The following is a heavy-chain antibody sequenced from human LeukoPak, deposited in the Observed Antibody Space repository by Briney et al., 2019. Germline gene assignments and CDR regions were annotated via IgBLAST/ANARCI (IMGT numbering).Heavy chain of an antibody. CDR3: AKRGAEVGATVAPGDY. V-gene: IGHV1-46*01. J-gene: IGHJ4*02. D-gene: IGHD1-26*01. CDR2: IKPSGGST. CDR1: GYTFTNYY. Sequence: ASVKVSCKASGYTFTNYYMHWVRQAPGQGLEWMGIIKPSGGSTTYAQKFQGRVTVTRDMSTSTVYMELSSLRSEDTAVYYCAKRGAEVGATVAPGDYWGQGTLVTVSS.